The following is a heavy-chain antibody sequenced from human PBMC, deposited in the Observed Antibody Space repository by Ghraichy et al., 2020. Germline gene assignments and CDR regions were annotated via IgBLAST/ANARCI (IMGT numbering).Heavy chain of an antibody. J-gene: IGHJ3*01. CDR2: ISHSGST. D-gene: IGHD6-13*01. V-gene: IGHV4-59*02. CDR3: ARVKLGIAASDV. Sequence: SETLSLTCTVSGGSVSGYYWSWVRQPPGKGLEWIGHISHSGSTNYNPSLDSRSTISVDTSKNQVSLRLSYVTAADTAMYYCARVKLGIAASDVGGQGTMVTVSS. CDR1: GGSVSGYY.